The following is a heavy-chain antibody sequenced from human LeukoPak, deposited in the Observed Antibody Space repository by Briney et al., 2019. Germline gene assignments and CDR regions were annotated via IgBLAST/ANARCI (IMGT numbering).Heavy chain of an antibody. CDR2: ISGSGDTT. J-gene: IGHJ4*02. V-gene: IGHV3-23*01. D-gene: IGHD2-21*02. CDR3: AKDRIDRVTQV. CDR1: GFIFNNYD. Sequence: PGGSLRLSCAASGFIFNNYDMNWVRQAPGKGLEWVSGISGSGDTTDYADSVKGRFTISRDNSKNILYLQMNSLRAGDTAVYHCAKDRIDRVTQVWGQGTLVTVSS.